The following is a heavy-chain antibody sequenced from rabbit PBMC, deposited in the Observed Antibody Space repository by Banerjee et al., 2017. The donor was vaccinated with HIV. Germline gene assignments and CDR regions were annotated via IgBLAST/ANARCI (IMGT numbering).Heavy chain of an antibody. J-gene: IGHJ4*01. Sequence: QSLEESGGDLVKPEGSLTLTCTASGFSFSNNYWMCWVRQAPGKGLEWIACIYTGSGSTYYANWAKGRFTISKTSSTTVTLQMTSLTAADTATYFCARDGAAIGWNLNLWGQGTLVTVS. CDR3: ARDGAAIGWNLNL. D-gene: IGHD1-1*01. CDR1: GFSFSNNYW. CDR2: IYTGSGST. V-gene: IGHV1S40*01.